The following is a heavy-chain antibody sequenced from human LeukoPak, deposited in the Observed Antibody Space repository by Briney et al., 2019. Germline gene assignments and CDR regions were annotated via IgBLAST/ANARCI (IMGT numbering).Heavy chain of an antibody. J-gene: IGHJ4*02. Sequence: GGSLRLSCAASGFTFSNAWMSWVRQAPRKGLEWVGRIKSKTDGGTTDYAAPVKGRFTTSRDDSKNTLYLQMNSLKTEDTAVYYCTTEVTMVRGVMNTFDYWGQGTLVTVSS. D-gene: IGHD3-10*01. CDR2: IKSKTDGGTT. V-gene: IGHV3-15*01. CDR3: TTEVTMVRGVMNTFDY. CDR1: GFTFSNAW.